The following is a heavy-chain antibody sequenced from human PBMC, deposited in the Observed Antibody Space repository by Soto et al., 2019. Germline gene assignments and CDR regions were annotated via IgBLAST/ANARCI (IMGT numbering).Heavy chain of an antibody. CDR1: GGSISSYY. J-gene: IGHJ3*02. Sequence: SETLSLTCTVSGGSISSYYWSWIRQPPGKGLEWIGYIYYSGSTTYNPSLKSRVTISVDTSKNQFSLKLSSVTAADTAVYYCARGEQQLVGNAFDIWGQGTMVTVSS. D-gene: IGHD6-13*01. CDR3: ARGEQQLVGNAFDI. CDR2: IYYSGST. V-gene: IGHV4-59*01.